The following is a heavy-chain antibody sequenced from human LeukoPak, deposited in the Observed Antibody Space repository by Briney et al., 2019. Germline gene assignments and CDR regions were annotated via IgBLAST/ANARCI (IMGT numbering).Heavy chain of an antibody. Sequence: SETLSLTCTVSGGSISSYYWSWIRQPAGKGLEWIGRIYTSGSTNYNPSLKSRVTMSVDTSKNQFSLKLSSVTAADTAVYYCARERYYYDSSGYYSLDYWGQGTLVTVSS. V-gene: IGHV4-4*07. D-gene: IGHD3-22*01. CDR2: IYTSGST. J-gene: IGHJ4*02. CDR1: GGSISSYY. CDR3: ARERYYYDSSGYYSLDY.